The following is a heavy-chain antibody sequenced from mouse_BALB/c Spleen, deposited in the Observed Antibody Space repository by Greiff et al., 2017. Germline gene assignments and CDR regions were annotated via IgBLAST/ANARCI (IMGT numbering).Heavy chain of an antibody. CDR1: GFTFSDFY. V-gene: IGHV7-1*02. CDR3: ARDANWDAMDY. Sequence: DVKLVESGGGLVQPGGSLRLSCATSGFTFSDFYMEWVRQPPGKRLEWIAASRNKANDYTTEYSASVKGRFIVSRDTSQSILYLQMNALRAEDTAIYYCARDANWDAMDYWGQGTSVTVSS. D-gene: IGHD4-1*01. J-gene: IGHJ4*01. CDR2: SRNKANDYTT.